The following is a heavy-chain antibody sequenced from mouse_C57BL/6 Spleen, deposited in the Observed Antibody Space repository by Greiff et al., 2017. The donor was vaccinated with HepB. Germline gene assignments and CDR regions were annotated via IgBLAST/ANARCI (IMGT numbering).Heavy chain of an antibody. CDR1: GFTFSDYG. V-gene: IGHV5-17*01. Sequence: EVKLVESGGGLVKPGGSLKLSCAASGFTFSDYGMHWVRQAPEKGLEWVAYISSGSSTIYYADTVKGRITIPRDNAKNTLFLQMTSLRSEDTAMYYCARAEGNYFDYWGQGTTLTVSS. CDR3: ARAEGNYFDY. CDR2: ISSGSSTI. J-gene: IGHJ2*01.